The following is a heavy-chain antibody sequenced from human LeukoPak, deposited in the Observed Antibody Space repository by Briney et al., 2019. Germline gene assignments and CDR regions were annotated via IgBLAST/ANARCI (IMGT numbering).Heavy chain of an antibody. CDR1: GFSFSSHS. J-gene: IGHJ6*04. V-gene: IGHV3-21*01. Sequence: GGSLRLSCAASGFSFSSHSMNWVRQAPGKGLQWVSSISSTGIYIYYADSVKGRFTISRDNAKNSLFLQMNSLRAEDTAVYYCARGTGDSSAYYSPPDVWGKGTTVAVSS. D-gene: IGHD3-22*01. CDR2: ISSTGIYI. CDR3: ARGTGDSSAYYSPPDV.